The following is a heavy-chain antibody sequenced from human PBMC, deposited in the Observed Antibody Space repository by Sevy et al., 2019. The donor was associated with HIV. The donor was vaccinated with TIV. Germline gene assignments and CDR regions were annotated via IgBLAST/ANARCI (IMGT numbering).Heavy chain of an antibody. V-gene: IGHV3-66*01. Sequence: GGSLRLSCAASGFTFRSYAMSWVRQAPGKGLEWVSVIYSDGSTYHADSVKGRFTISRDNSKNTLYLQMNSLRVEDTAVYYCARGKSGYGYGLDYWGQGTLVTVSS. D-gene: IGHD5-18*01. CDR2: IYSDGST. CDR3: ARGKSGYGYGLDY. J-gene: IGHJ4*02. CDR1: GFTFRSYA.